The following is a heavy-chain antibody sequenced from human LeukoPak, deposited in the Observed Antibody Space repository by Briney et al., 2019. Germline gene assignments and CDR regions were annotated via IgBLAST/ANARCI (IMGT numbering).Heavy chain of an antibody. Sequence: GALRLSCAASGFTFSSYWMSWVRQAPGKGLEWVANIKQDGSEKYYVDPVKGRFTISRDNAKNSLYLRMNSLRAEDTAVYYCARVVSLYSSSWADAFDIWGQGTMVTVSS. CDR1: GFTFSSYW. V-gene: IGHV3-7*01. D-gene: IGHD6-13*01. J-gene: IGHJ3*02. CDR3: ARVVSLYSSSWADAFDI. CDR2: IKQDGSEK.